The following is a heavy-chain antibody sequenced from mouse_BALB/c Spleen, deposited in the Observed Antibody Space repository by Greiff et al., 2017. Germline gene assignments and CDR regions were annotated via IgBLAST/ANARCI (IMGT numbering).Heavy chain of an antibody. V-gene: IGHV5-17*02. CDR2: ISSGSSTI. J-gene: IGHJ2*01. CDR3: ARSNLGRDFDY. CDR1: GFTFSSFG. Sequence: EVHLVESGGGLVQPGGSRKLSCAASGFTFSSFGMHWVRQAPEKGLEWVAYISSGSSTIYYADTVKGRFTISRDNPKNTLFLQMTSLRSEDTAMYYCARSNLGRDFDYWGQGTTLTVSS. D-gene: IGHD4-1*01.